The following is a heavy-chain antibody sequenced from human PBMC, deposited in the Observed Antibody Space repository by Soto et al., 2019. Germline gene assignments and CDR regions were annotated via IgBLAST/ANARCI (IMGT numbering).Heavy chain of an antibody. CDR3: ARRILFGYGMDV. CDR2: INSNGGNT. CDR1: GFTFSSYA. D-gene: IGHD2-21*01. J-gene: IGHJ6*02. Sequence: EVQLVESGGGLVQPGGSLRLSCAASGFTFSSYAMHWVRQAPGKGLEYVSVINSNGGNTDYARSVKGRFTISRDNSKNTLYLQMGSLRAEDMAVYYCARRILFGYGMDVWGQGTTVTVSS. V-gene: IGHV3-64*01.